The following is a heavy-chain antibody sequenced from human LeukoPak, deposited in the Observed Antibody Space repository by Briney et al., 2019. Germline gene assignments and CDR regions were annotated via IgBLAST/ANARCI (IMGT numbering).Heavy chain of an antibody. V-gene: IGHV3-23*01. CDR1: GFTFSNYA. D-gene: IGHD3-16*01. CDR3: AKARPLTTLLGS. CDR2: ITGSGHTT. J-gene: IGHJ5*02. Sequence: GGSLRLSCAASGFTFSNYAMSWVRQAPGKGLEWGSGITGSGHTTYYADTGRGRFTFSRDNSKNTLFLQMNSLRAEDTAVYYCAKARPLTTLLGSWGQGTLVTVSS.